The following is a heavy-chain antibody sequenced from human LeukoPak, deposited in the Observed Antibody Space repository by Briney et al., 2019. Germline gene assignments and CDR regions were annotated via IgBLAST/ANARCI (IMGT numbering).Heavy chain of an antibody. V-gene: IGHV3-74*01. CDR3: ARSQFDY. CDR1: GFASSSYW. CDR2: INGDGSIT. J-gene: IGHJ4*02. Sequence: GGSLRLSCAASGFASSSYWMLWVRQPPGKGLVWVSRINGDGSITTYADSVKGRFTISRDNTKNILYLEMNSLRAEDTAIYYCARSQFDYWGQGILVTVSS.